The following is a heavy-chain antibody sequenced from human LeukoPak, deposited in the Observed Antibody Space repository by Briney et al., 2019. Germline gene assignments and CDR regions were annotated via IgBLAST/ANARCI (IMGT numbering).Heavy chain of an antibody. J-gene: IGHJ5*02. CDR2: IYYSGST. CDR1: GGSISSSSYY. D-gene: IGHD3-9*01. V-gene: IGHV4-39*01. Sequence: SETLSLTCTVSGGSISSSSYYWGWIRQPPGKGLEWIGSIYYSGSTYYNPSLKSRVTISVDTSKNQFSLKLSSVTAADTAVYYCARQGFYYDILTGYYVGTPNNWFDPWGQGTLVTVSS. CDR3: ARQGFYYDILTGYYVGTPNNWFDP.